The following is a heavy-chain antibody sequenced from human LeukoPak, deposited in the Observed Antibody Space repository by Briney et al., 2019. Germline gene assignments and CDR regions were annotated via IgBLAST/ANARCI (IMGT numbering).Heavy chain of an antibody. CDR1: GFTFSSYA. Sequence: GGSLRLSCAASGFTFSSYAMSWVRQAPGKGLEWVSAISGSGGSTYYADSVKGRFTISRDHSKNTLYLQMNSLRAEDTAVYYCAKDSSMVRGVITDFDYWGQGTLVTVSS. CDR2: ISGSGGST. D-gene: IGHD3-10*01. CDR3: AKDSSMVRGVITDFDY. V-gene: IGHV3-23*01. J-gene: IGHJ4*02.